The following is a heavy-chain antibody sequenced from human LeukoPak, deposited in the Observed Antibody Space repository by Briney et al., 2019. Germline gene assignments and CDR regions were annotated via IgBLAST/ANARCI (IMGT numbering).Heavy chain of an antibody. D-gene: IGHD2-15*01. CDR2: IKQDGSEK. V-gene: IGHV3-7*01. Sequence: GGSLRLSCAASGFTFSSYWMSLVRQAPGKGLEWVANIKQDGSEKYYVDSVKGRFTISRDNAKNSLYLQMNSLRAEDTAVYYCAGDEIVAGEGKFCDYWGQGTLVTVSS. CDR3: AGDEIVAGEGKFCDY. CDR1: GFTFSSYW. J-gene: IGHJ4*02.